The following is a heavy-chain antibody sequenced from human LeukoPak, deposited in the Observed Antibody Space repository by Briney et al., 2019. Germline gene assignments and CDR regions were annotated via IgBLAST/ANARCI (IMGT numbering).Heavy chain of an antibody. Sequence: ASVKVSCKASGYTFTSYGISWVRQAPGQGLEWMGWISAYNGNTNYAQKFQGRVTITADESTSTAYMELSSLRSEDTAVYYCARDRVPGSYYYYGMDVWGQGTTVTVSS. J-gene: IGHJ6*02. V-gene: IGHV1-18*01. CDR3: ARDRVPGSYYYYGMDV. CDR2: ISAYNGNT. CDR1: GYTFTSYG. D-gene: IGHD6-19*01.